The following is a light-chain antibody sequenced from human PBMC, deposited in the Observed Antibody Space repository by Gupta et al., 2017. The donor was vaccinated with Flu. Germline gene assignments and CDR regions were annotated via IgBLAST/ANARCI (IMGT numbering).Light chain of an antibody. CDR1: SRVVGGFNY. Sequence: ITISCTGTSRVVGGFNYVCWFRQPPGKAPRLLIYGVANRPSGVSYRCSGSKSGTTASLTIAGLQAEDEADYYWSSKTANSTPEVFGGGTKLTVL. V-gene: IGLV2-14*01. J-gene: IGLJ2*01. CDR3: SSKTANSTPEV. CDR2: GVA.